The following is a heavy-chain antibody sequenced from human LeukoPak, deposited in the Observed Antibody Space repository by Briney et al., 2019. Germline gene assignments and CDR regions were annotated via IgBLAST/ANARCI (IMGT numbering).Heavy chain of an antibody. Sequence: SETLFLTCTVSGGSISSNSYNWGWIRQPRGKGLEWIGSIHYSGTTYYNPSFKSRVTISVDTSKNQFSLKLSSVTAAETAVYYCARERGYYDSSGLNWFDPWGQGTLVTVSS. V-gene: IGHV4-39*07. CDR3: ARERGYYDSSGLNWFDP. CDR1: GGSISSNSYN. D-gene: IGHD3-22*01. J-gene: IGHJ5*02. CDR2: IHYSGTT.